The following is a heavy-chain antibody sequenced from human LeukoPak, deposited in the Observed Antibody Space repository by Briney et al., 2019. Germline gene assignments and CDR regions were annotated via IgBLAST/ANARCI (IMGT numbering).Heavy chain of an antibody. Sequence: GGSLRLSCATSGFTFSSYAMLWVRQAPGKGLEWVAVISYDGSNKYYADSVKGRFTISRDNSKNTLYLQMNSLRAEDTAVYYCARAATVTGSDYWGQGTLVTVSS. D-gene: IGHD4-17*01. CDR2: ISYDGSNK. V-gene: IGHV3-30-3*01. CDR1: GFTFSSYA. J-gene: IGHJ4*02. CDR3: ARAATVTGSDY.